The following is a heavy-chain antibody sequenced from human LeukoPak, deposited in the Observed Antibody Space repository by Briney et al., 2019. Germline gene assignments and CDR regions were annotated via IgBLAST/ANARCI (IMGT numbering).Heavy chain of an antibody. CDR3: ARDPTITIFGVVTYNWFDP. J-gene: IGHJ5*02. Sequence: GSSVKVSCKASRGTSSSYAISWVRQAPGQGLEWRGGSIPIFGTANYAQKLQGRVTITADESTSTAYMELSSLRSDDTAVYYCARDPTITIFGVVTYNWFDPWGQGTLVTVSS. D-gene: IGHD3-3*01. V-gene: IGHV1-69*01. CDR1: RGTSSSYA. CDR2: SIPIFGTA.